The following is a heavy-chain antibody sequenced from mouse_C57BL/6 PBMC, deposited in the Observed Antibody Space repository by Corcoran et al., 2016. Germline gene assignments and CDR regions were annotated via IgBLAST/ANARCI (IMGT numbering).Heavy chain of an antibody. CDR2: INPNNGGT. D-gene: IGHD2-1*01. J-gene: IGHJ3*01. Sequence: EVQLQQSGPELVKPGASVKIPCKASGYTFTDYNMDWVKQSHGKSLEWIGDINPNNGGTIYNQKFKGKATLTVDKSSSTAYMELRSLTSEDTAVYYCATGSYGNLFAYWGQGTLVTVSA. CDR3: ATGSYGNLFAY. V-gene: IGHV1-18*01. CDR1: GYTFTDYN.